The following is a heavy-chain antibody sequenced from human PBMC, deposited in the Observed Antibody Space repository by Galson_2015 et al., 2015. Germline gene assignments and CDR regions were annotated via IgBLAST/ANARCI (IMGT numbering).Heavy chain of an antibody. D-gene: IGHD3-22*01. V-gene: IGHV4-34*01. Sequence: SETLSLTCAVYGGSFSGYYWSWIRQPPGKGLEWIGEINHSGSTNYNPSLKSRVTISVDTSKNQFSLKLSSVTAADTAVYYCARGAMIVVGGFDYWGQGTLVTVSS. J-gene: IGHJ4*02. CDR1: GGSFSGYY. CDR2: INHSGST. CDR3: ARGAMIVVGGFDY.